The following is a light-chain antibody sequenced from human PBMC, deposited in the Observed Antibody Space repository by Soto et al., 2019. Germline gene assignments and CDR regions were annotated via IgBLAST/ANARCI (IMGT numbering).Light chain of an antibody. CDR2: DVI. V-gene: IGLV2-8*01. J-gene: IGLJ1*01. CDR3: CLYTTSSTYV. Sequence: QSALTQPPSASGSPGQTVAISCTGTSSDVGAYNYVSWYQQHPGKAPKLMIYDVIQRPSGVPARFSGSKSGNAASLTVSGLQSEDEADYYCCLYTTSSTYVFGTGTKLTVL. CDR1: SSDVGAYNY.